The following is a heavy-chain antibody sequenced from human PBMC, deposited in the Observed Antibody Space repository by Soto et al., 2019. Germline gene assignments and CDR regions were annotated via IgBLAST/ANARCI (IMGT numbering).Heavy chain of an antibody. CDR3: SRFIMVGSWFDPNYYHGMDV. CDR2: ISGYNGNT. CDR1: GYTFSNYE. V-gene: IGHV1-18*01. D-gene: IGHD2-15*01. J-gene: IGHJ6*02. Sequence: AAVKVSCKTSGYTFSNYEINWVRQAPGQGLEWMGWISGYNGNTNYAQTVQGRVTMTTDTSTGTVYMELRSLKSDDTAIYYCSRFIMVGSWFDPNYYHGMDVWGQGTTVTVSS.